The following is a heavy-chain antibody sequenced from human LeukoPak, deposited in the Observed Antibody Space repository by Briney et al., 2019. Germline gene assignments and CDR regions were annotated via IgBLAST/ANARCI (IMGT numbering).Heavy chain of an antibody. J-gene: IGHJ5*02. CDR2: IYSGGST. D-gene: IGHD3-16*02. CDR1: GFTFSSYA. CDR3: ARRARLGDDYVWGSYRS. Sequence: GGSLRLSCAASGFTFSSYAMSWVRQAPWKGLEWVSVIYSGGSTYYADSVKGRFTISRDNSKNTLYLQMNSLRAEDAAVYYCARRARLGDDYVWGSYRSWGQGTLVTVSS. V-gene: IGHV3-66*04.